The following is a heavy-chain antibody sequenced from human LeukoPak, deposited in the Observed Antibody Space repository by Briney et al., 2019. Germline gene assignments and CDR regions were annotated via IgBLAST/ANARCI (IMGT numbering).Heavy chain of an antibody. CDR3: ARDGLPFDY. J-gene: IGHJ4*02. CDR2: IKQDGSEK. Sequence: PGGSLRLSCEASGFTIRSYWMSWVRQAPGKGLEWVANIKQDGSEKYYVDTVKGRFTISRDNAKESLYLQMNSLRAEDTAVYYCARDGLPFDYWGQGTLVTVSS. V-gene: IGHV3-7*03. CDR1: GFTIRSYW.